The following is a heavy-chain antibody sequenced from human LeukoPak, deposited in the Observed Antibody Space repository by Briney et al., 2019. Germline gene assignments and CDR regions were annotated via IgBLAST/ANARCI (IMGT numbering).Heavy chain of an antibody. CDR3: TTFLIV. V-gene: IGHV3-15*01. CDR2: IKSNIDGGTT. CDR1: GFTFSNAW. J-gene: IGHJ4*02. D-gene: IGHD2-15*01. Sequence: GGSLRLSCAASGFTFSNAWMSWVRQAPGKGLEWGGRIKSNIDGGTTDYAAPMEGRFTISRDDSKNTLYLQVNSLKTEDTAIYYCTTFLIVGGQGTLVTVSS.